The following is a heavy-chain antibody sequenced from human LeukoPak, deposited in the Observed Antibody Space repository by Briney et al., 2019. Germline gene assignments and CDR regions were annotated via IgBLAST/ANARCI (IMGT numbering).Heavy chain of an antibody. Sequence: SETLSLTCTVSGGSISSYYWSWIRQPAGKGLEWIGRIYTSGSTNYNPSLKSRVTMSVDTPKNQFSLKLSSVTAADTAVYYCARAPTAYCLSTNCQPYFDYWGQGILVTVSS. D-gene: IGHD2-2*01. CDR1: GGSISSYY. CDR3: ARAPTAYCLSTNCQPYFDY. J-gene: IGHJ4*02. CDR2: IYTSGST. V-gene: IGHV4-4*07.